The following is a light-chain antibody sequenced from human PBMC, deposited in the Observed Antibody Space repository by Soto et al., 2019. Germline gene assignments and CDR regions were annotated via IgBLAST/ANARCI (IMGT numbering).Light chain of an antibody. J-gene: IGLJ2*01. CDR3: SSYTSSSTPHVV. V-gene: IGLV2-14*01. Sequence: QSALTQPASVSGAPGQSITISCTGTSSDVGGYNYVAWYPQHPGKAPKLMIYEVSNRPSGVSHRFSGSKSGNTADLTISGLKAEDEADYYCSSYTSSSTPHVVFGGGTKLTVL. CDR1: SSDVGGYNY. CDR2: EVS.